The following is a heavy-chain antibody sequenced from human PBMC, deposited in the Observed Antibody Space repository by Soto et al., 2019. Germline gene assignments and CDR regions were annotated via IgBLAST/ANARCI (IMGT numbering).Heavy chain of an antibody. Sequence: SETLSLTCSVSGGSMNNYYWTWIRLPAGKGLEWIGRIYSSGGTHYNPSLKSRVTISLDTSKNQFSLRLNSVTAADTAVYYCARGQRFSDWFDPWGQGTLVTVSS. CDR3: ARGQRFSDWFDP. V-gene: IGHV4-4*07. CDR2: IYSSGGT. D-gene: IGHD3-3*01. J-gene: IGHJ5*02. CDR1: GGSMNNYY.